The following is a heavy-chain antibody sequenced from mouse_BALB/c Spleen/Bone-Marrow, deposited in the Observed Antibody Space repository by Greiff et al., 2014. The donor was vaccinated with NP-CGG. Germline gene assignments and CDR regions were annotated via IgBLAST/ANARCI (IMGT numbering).Heavy chain of an antibody. V-gene: IGHV1-80*01. J-gene: IGHJ2*01. CDR1: GYAFSSYW. CDR3: ARGGRLTGYYFDY. Sequence: VMLVESGAELVRPGSSVKISCKASGYAFSSYWMNWVKQRPGQGLEWIGQIYPGDGDTNYNGNFKDKATLTTDKYSTTAFMQLSSXXXXDSXVYFCARGGRLTGYYFDYWGQGTTLTVSS. CDR2: IYPGDGDT. D-gene: IGHD4-1*01.